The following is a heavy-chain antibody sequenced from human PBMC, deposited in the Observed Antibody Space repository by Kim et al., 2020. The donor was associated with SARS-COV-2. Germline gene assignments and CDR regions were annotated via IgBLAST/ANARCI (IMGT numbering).Heavy chain of an antibody. CDR1: GFPVSSNY. Sequence: GSLRLSCAASGFPVSSNYMSWVRQAPGKGLEWVSVIYSGGSTYYADSVKGRFTISRDNSKNTLYLQMNSLRAEDTAVYYCAREPTNSAFDIWGQGTMVTVSS. D-gene: IGHD5-12*01. V-gene: IGHV3-53*01. J-gene: IGHJ3*02. CDR3: AREPTNSAFDI. CDR2: IYSGGST.